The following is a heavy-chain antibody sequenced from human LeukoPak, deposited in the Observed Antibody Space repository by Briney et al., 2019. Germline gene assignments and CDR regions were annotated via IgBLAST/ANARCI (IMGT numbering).Heavy chain of an antibody. CDR1: GFTFSSYS. Sequence: TGGSLRLSCAASGFTFSSYSMNWVRQAPGKGLEWVSSISSSSSYIYYADSVKGRFAISRDNAKNSLYLQMNSLRAEDTAVYYCARDSSSIYCGGDCYAFDIWGQGTMVTVSS. V-gene: IGHV3-21*01. CDR3: ARDSSSIYCGGDCYAFDI. D-gene: IGHD2-21*01. CDR2: ISSSSSYI. J-gene: IGHJ3*02.